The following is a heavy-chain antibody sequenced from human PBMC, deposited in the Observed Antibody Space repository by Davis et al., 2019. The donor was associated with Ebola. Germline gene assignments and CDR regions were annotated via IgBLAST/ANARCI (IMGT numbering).Heavy chain of an antibody. V-gene: IGHV3-21*01. D-gene: IGHD2-2*01. CDR3: ARGRGDIVVVPAAFHRPSGAFDI. CDR1: GFTFSSYS. J-gene: IGHJ3*02. CDR2: ISSSSSYI. Sequence: PGGSLRLSCAASGFTFSSYSMNWVRQAPGKGLEWVSSISSSSSYIYYADSVKGRFTISRDNAKNSLYLQMNSLRAEDTAVYYCARGRGDIVVVPAAFHRPSGAFDIWGQGTMVTVSS.